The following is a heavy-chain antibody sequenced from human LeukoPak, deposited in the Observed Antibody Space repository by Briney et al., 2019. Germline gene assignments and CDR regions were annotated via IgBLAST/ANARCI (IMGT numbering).Heavy chain of an antibody. J-gene: IGHJ6*02. V-gene: IGHV3-30-3*01. Sequence: GGSLRLSCAASGFTFSSYAMHWVRQAPGKGLEWVAVISYDGSNKYYADSVKGRFTISRDNSKNTLYLQMNSLRAEDTAVYYCARRGTTTPYYYYGMDVWGQGTTVTVSS. D-gene: IGHD1-26*01. CDR3: ARRGTTTPYYYYGMDV. CDR1: GFTFSSYA. CDR2: ISYDGSNK.